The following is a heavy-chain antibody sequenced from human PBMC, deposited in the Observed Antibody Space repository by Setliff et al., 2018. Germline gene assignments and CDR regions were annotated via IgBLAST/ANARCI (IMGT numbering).Heavy chain of an antibody. J-gene: IGHJ4*02. D-gene: IGHD1-7*01. CDR3: ARDEDRNEMEIQGY. V-gene: IGHV1-18*01. CDR2: ISASNGDT. Sequence: ASVKVSCKASGYTFTTNAISWVRQVPGQGLEWMGWISASNGDTNYAENLQGRVTMTTDISTSTAYMELRSLRSDDTAVYYCARDEDRNEMEIQGYWGQGTRVTVSS. CDR1: GYTFTTNA.